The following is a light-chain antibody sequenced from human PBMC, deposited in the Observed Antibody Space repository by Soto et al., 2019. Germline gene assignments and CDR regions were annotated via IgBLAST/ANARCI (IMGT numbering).Light chain of an antibody. CDR2: EVS. J-gene: IGLJ2*01. V-gene: IGLV2-14*01. CDR1: SSDVGGYNY. Sequence: QSVLTQPASGSGSPGQSITISCTGTSSDVGGYNYVSWYQQHPGKAPKLMIYEVSNRPSGVSNRFSGSKSGNTASLTISGLQADDEADYYCSSYTSSSTVVFGGGTQLTVL. CDR3: SSYTSSSTVV.